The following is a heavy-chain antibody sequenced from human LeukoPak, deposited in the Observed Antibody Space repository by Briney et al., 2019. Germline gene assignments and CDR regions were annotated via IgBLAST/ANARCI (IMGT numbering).Heavy chain of an antibody. D-gene: IGHD3-10*02. CDR2: LHSSGET. V-gene: IGHV4-4*07. J-gene: IGHJ4*02. CDR1: GGSISAYY. CDR3: ATMFGESSDFDH. Sequence: SETLSLTCVVSGGSISAYYWNWIRQPAGKGLEWIGRLHSSGETTSNPSLMSRATMSLDTSRNHFSLNLPSVTAADTAIYYCATMFGESSDFDHWGQGTLVTVSS.